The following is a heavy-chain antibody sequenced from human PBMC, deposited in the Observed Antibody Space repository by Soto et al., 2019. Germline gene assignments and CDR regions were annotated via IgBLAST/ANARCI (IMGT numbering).Heavy chain of an antibody. CDR3: ARLWEQLVFDYYYYGMDV. Sequence: SETLSLTCTVSGGSISSSSYYWGWIRQPPGKGLEWIGSIYYSGSTYYNPSLKSRVTISVDTSKNQFSLKLSSVTAADTAVYYCARLWEQLVFDYYYYGMDVWGQGTTVS. J-gene: IGHJ6*02. D-gene: IGHD6-13*01. V-gene: IGHV4-39*01. CDR1: GGSISSSSYY. CDR2: IYYSGST.